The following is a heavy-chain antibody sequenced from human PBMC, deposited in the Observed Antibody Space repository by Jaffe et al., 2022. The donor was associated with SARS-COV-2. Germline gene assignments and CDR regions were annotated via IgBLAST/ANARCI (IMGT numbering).Heavy chain of an antibody. Sequence: QVQLVESGGGLVKPGGSLRLSCAASRFTFSDYYMTWIRQAPGKGLECISYISSSGTTTFHADSVKGRFTISRDNAKNSLYLQMNSLRAEDTAVYYCARGPHYEGVDAIVSYYHGMDVWGQGTTVTVSS. CDR3: ARGPHYEGVDAIVSYYHGMDV. V-gene: IGHV3-11*01. CDR1: RFTFSDYY. D-gene: IGHD2-8*01. CDR2: ISSSGTTT. J-gene: IGHJ6*02.